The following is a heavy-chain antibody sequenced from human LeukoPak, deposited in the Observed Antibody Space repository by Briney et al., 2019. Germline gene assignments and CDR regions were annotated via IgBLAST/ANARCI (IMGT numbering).Heavy chain of an antibody. D-gene: IGHD1-26*01. Sequence: GGSLRLSCAASGFIFSYFGMHWVRQAPGKGLEWVALISYDGSNQYYADSVKGRFTISRDNSKNTLYLQMNSLRAEDTAVYYCARTGGSQGGNYWGQGTLVTVSS. CDR3: ARTGGSQGGNY. V-gene: IGHV3-30*03. J-gene: IGHJ4*02. CDR2: ISYDGSNQ. CDR1: GFIFSYFG.